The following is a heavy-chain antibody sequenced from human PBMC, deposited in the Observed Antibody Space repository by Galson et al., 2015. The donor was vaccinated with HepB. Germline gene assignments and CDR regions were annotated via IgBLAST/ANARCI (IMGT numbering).Heavy chain of an antibody. CDR3: ARDGAVAGAFDY. J-gene: IGHJ4*02. CDR1: GYTFTSYY. Sequence: SVKVSCKASGYTFTSYYMHWVRQAPGQGLEWMGIINPSGGSTSYTQKFQGRVTMTRDTSTSTVYMELSSLRSEDTAVYYCARDGAVAGAFDYWGQGTLVTVSS. D-gene: IGHD6-19*01. CDR2: INPSGGST. V-gene: IGHV1-46*03.